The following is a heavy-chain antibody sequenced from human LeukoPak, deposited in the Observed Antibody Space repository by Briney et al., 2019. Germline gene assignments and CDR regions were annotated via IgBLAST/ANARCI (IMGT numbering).Heavy chain of an antibody. CDR1: GYTFTSYD. CDR3: ARGRYSSSSAGIDY. CDR2: MNPNSGNT. J-gene: IGHJ4*02. V-gene: IGHV1-8*03. D-gene: IGHD6-6*01. Sequence: GASVKVSCKASGYTFTSYDINWARQATGQGLEWMGWMNPNSGNTGYAQKFQGRVTITRNTSISTAYMELSSLRSEDTAVYYCARGRYSSSSAGIDYWGQGTLVTVSS.